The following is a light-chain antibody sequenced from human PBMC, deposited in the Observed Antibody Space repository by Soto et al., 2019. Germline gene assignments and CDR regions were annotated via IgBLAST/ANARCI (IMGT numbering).Light chain of an antibody. J-gene: IGKJ2*01. CDR3: QQYNNWPYT. CDR2: GAS. Sequence: EIVMTQSPATLSVSPGERATLSCRASQSVSSNLAWYQQKPGQAPRLLIYGASTRDTGIPARFSGSGSGTEFTLTISSLQPEDFAVYFCQQYNNWPYTFGQGTKLEIK. CDR1: QSVSSN. V-gene: IGKV3-15*01.